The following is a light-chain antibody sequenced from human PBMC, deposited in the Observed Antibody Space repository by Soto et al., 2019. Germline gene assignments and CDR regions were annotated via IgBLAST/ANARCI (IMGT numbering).Light chain of an antibody. CDR3: QQYNILST. CDR2: DAS. V-gene: IGKV1-5*01. Sequence: DIHMTQYTSTLSASVGDRFSITCRASQSIRYWLAWYQHKPGKAPKLLIYDASTLESGVPTRFSGSGSGTEFTLTISSLHPDDFATYYCQQYNILSTFGQVTKVDIK. J-gene: IGKJ1*01. CDR1: QSIRYW.